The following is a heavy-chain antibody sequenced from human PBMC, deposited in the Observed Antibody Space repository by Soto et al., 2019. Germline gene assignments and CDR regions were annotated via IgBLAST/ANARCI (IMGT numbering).Heavy chain of an antibody. V-gene: IGHV4-34*02. J-gene: IGHJ6*02. CDR3: ARDRQYYQFWSGCQNEGPCAMDV. Sequence: QVQPEQRGAGLLKPSETLSLTCAVYGGSFSGYYWTWIRQAPGKALEWIGEINHCGGTNYNSSLKSRVTISVYTSKNQFSLILYSVTAADTAVYYCARDRQYYQFWSGCQNEGPCAMDVWGQGTTVTVSS. D-gene: IGHD3-3*02. CDR1: GGSFSGYY. CDR2: INHCGGT.